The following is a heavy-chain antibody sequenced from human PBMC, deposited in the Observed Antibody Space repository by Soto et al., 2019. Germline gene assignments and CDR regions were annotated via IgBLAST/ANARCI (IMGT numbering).Heavy chain of an antibody. CDR1: GDSVSSNSAA. CDR2: TYYRSKWYN. V-gene: IGHV6-1*01. D-gene: IGHD5-12*01. Sequence: SQTLSLTCAISGDSVSSNSAAWNWIRQSPSRGLEWLGRTYYRSKWYNDYAVSVKSRITINPDTSKNQFSLQLNSVTPEDTAVYYCARDSSKRWLHIYYSYGMDVWGQGTTVPVSS. CDR3: ARDSSKRWLHIYYSYGMDV. J-gene: IGHJ6*02.